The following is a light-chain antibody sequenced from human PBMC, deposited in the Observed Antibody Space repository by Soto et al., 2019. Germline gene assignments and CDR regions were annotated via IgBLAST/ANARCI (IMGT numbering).Light chain of an antibody. CDR1: SSDIGSYTY. CDR2: QVT. V-gene: IGLV2-14*01. J-gene: IGLJ1*01. CDR3: SSYTDSSNYV. Sequence: QSVLTQPASVSGSPGQSITISCTGTSSDIGSYTYVSWYQQQPGKAPKLMIYQVTNRPSGVSNRFSGSRSGNTASLTISGLQAEDEADYYCSSYTDSSNYVFGTGTKVTVL.